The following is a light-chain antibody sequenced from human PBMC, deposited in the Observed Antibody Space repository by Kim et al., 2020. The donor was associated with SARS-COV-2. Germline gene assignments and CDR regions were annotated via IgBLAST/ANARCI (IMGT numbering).Light chain of an antibody. CDR1: NIGSKN. J-gene: IGLJ2*01. CDR2: RDS. Sequence: VALGQTARITCGGNNIGSKNVHWYQQKPGQAPVLVIYRDSNRPSGIPERFSDSNSGNTATLTISRAQAGDEADYYCQVWDSSTYVVFGGGTQLTVL. V-gene: IGLV3-9*01. CDR3: QVWDSSTYVV.